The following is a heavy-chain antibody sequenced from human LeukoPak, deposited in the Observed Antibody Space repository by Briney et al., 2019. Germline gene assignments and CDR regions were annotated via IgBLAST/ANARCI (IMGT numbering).Heavy chain of an antibody. CDR3: ARDWIDRSLDY. J-gene: IGHJ4*02. CDR1: GFTFSDYG. CDR2: LSPHGNYE. Sequence: GGSLRLSCAASGFTFSDYGIHWVRQAPGKGLEWVAVLSPHGNYEYYADSVQGRFTISRDDSKNTVYLQMNSLRDEDTAIYYCARDWIDRSLDYWGQGTLVTVSS. V-gene: IGHV3-33*01. D-gene: IGHD2-2*03.